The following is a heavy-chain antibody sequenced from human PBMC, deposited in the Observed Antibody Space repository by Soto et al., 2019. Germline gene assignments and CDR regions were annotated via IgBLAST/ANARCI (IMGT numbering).Heavy chain of an antibody. CDR3: SKFRETSYYYYMDV. CDR1: GFTFSSYA. CDR2: ISGSGGST. Sequence: PGGSLRLACAASGFTFSSYAMSWVRQAPGKGLEWVSAISGSGGSTYYADSVKGRFTISRDNSKNTLYLQMNSLRAEDTAVYYCSKFRETSYYYYMDVWAKGTTVTGSS. J-gene: IGHJ6*03. V-gene: IGHV3-23*01.